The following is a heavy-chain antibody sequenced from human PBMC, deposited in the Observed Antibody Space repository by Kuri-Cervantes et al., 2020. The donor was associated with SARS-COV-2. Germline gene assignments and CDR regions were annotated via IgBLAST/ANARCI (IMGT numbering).Heavy chain of an antibody. V-gene: IGHV1-69*04. CDR2: IIPILGIA. Sequence: SVKVSCKASGGTFSFYAISWVRQAPGQGLEWMGRIIPILGIANYAQKFQGRVTITADESTSTAYMELSSLRSEDTAVYYCARSRLTGYYYYGMDAWGQGTTVTVSS. CDR3: ARSRLTGYYYYGMDA. D-gene: IGHD2-8*01. CDR1: GGTFSFYA. J-gene: IGHJ6*02.